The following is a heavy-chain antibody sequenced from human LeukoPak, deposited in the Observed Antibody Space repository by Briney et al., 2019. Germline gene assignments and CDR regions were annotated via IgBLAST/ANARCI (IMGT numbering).Heavy chain of an antibody. CDR2: IAYDGSRA. CDR3: TRYNNDHFDY. V-gene: IGHV3-33*01. J-gene: IGHJ4*02. CDR1: GFTFCGYG. Sequence: GGSLRLSCAGSGFTFCGYGMHWFRQTPGKGLEWVAVIAYDGSRAFYADSVKGRFTISRDNSKNTMSVEMDALRAEDTAVYYCTRYNNDHFDYWGQGTLVTVSS. D-gene: IGHD1-14*01.